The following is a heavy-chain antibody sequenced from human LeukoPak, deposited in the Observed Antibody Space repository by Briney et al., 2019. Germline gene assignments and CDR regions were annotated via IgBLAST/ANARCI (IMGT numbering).Heavy chain of an antibody. CDR1: GYTFTSYD. D-gene: IGHD6-13*01. V-gene: IGHV1-8*01. CDR2: MNPNSGNT. Sequence: ASVKVSCKASGYTFTSYDINWVRQATGEGLEWMGWMNPNSGNTVYAQKFQGRVTMTKNTSIITAYMELSSLRSEDTAVYYCARRGIAAPGIDYWGQGTLVTVSS. CDR3: ARRGIAAPGIDY. J-gene: IGHJ4*02.